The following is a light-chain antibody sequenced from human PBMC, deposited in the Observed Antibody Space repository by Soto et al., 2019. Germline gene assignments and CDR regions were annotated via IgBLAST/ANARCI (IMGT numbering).Light chain of an antibody. V-gene: IGLV2-8*01. CDR2: DVS. CDR1: SSDVGGYNY. J-gene: IGLJ3*02. Sequence: SVLTQPPSASGSPGQSVTISCSGTSSDVGGYNYVSWYQQHPDEAPKLLIYDVSKRPSGVPDRFSGSKSGNTASLTISGLQAEDEADYYCCSYAGSFWVFGGGTKLTVL. CDR3: CSYAGSFWV.